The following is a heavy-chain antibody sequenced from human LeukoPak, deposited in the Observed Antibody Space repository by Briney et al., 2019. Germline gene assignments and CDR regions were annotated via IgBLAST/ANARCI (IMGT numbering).Heavy chain of an antibody. V-gene: IGHV3-23*01. CDR1: GFTFSSYA. D-gene: IGHD5-18*01. CDR2: ISGSGGST. Sequence: GGSLRLSCAASGFTFSSYAMSWVRQAPGKGLEWVSAISGSGGSTYYAVSVKARFTISRDNSKNTLYLQMNSLRAEDTAVYYCAKDQGYSYGPTNPDYWGQGTLVTVSS. J-gene: IGHJ4*02. CDR3: AKDQGYSYGPTNPDY.